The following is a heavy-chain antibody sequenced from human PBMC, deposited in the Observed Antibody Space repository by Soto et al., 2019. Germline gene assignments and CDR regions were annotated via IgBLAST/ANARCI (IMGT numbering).Heavy chain of an antibody. CDR3: AREDYDSSGFNY. CDR2: IYYSGST. Sequence: TSETLSLTCTVPGGSISSGGYYWSWIRQHPGKGLEWIGYIYYSGSTYYNPSLKSRVTISVDTSKNQFSLKLSSVTAADTAVYYCAREDYDSSGFNYWGQGTLVTVSS. CDR1: GGSISSGGYY. V-gene: IGHV4-31*03. J-gene: IGHJ4*02. D-gene: IGHD3-22*01.